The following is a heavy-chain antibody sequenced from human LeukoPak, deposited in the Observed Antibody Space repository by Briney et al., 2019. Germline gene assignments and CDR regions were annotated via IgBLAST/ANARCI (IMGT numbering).Heavy chain of an antibody. J-gene: IGHJ3*01. CDR3: ARADRDYYDSSDYDAFDV. Sequence: SQTLSLTCAISRDSVSTNSAAWNWIRQSPSRGLEWLGRKYYRSRWYNDYAVSVTGRITINPDTSKNQFSLQLNSVTPEDTALYYCARADRDYYDSSDYDAFDVWGQGTVVTVSS. CDR1: RDSVSTNSAA. V-gene: IGHV6-1*01. CDR2: KYYRSRWYN. D-gene: IGHD3-22*01.